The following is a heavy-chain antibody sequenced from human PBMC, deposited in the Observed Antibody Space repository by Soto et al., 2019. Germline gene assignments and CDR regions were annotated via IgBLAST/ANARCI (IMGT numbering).Heavy chain of an antibody. CDR3: TTTRPGTNVFDN. Sequence: GGSLRLSCAASGISFSNAWMNWVRQAPGKGLEYIGRIRSKTDGETTEYAAPVEGRFTVSRDDSKNTLYLQMSGLKTEDTAVYYCTTTRPGTNVFDNWGQGTLVTVSS. CDR1: GISFSNAW. CDR2: IRSKTDGETT. J-gene: IGHJ3*02. D-gene: IGHD1-1*01. V-gene: IGHV3-15*01.